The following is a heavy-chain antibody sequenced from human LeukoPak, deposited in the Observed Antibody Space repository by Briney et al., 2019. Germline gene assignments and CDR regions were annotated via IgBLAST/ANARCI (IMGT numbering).Heavy chain of an antibody. D-gene: IGHD3-22*01. J-gene: IGHJ4*02. CDR3: ARKFRYYDSSGYYVDY. Sequence: SETLSLTCTVSGDSISSSSYYWVWIRQPPGKGLEWIGSIYYGGNTYYNSSLKSRVTISVDSSKNQFSLNLSSVTAADTAVYYCARKFRYYDSSGYYVDYWGQGTLVTVSS. CDR2: IYYGGNT. V-gene: IGHV4-39*01. CDR1: GDSISSSSYY.